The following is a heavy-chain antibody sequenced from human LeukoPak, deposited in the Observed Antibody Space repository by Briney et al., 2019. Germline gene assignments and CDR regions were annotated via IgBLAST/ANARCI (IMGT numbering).Heavy chain of an antibody. D-gene: IGHD2-15*01. V-gene: IGHV4-38-2*02. J-gene: IGHJ4*02. CDR3: ARDSLPLGYCSGGSCRQPDY. Sequence: SEALSLTCAVSGYSISSGYYWGWIRQPPGKGLEWIGSIYHSGNTYYNPSLKSRVTISVDTSKNQFSLNLSSVTAADTAVYYCARDSLPLGYCSGGSCRQPDYWGQGTLVTVSS. CDR2: IYHSGNT. CDR1: GYSISSGYY.